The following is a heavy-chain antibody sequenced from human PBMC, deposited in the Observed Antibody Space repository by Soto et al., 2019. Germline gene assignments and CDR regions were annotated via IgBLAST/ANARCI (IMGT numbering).Heavy chain of an antibody. V-gene: IGHV4-4*02. Sequence: QVQLQESGPGLVKPSGTLSLTCAVSGGSISSSNWWSWVRQPPGKGLEWIGEIYHSGSTNYNPSLKSRVTISVDKSQNQFSLKLSSVTAADTAVYYCARSDSSSWYEFGGWFDPWGQGTLVTVSS. CDR2: IYHSGST. J-gene: IGHJ5*02. CDR3: ARSDSSSWYEFGGWFDP. CDR1: GGSISSSNW. D-gene: IGHD6-13*01.